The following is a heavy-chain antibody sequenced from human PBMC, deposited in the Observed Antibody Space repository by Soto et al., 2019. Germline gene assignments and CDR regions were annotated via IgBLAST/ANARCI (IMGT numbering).Heavy chain of an antibody. CDR3: ARGGPMVRGSMDV. D-gene: IGHD3-10*01. CDR1: GYTFTGSY. CDR2: INTKSRDT. V-gene: IGHV1-2*02. J-gene: IGHJ6*02. Sequence: ASVTVSCKASGYTFTGSYMHWVRQAPGQGLEWMGWINTKSRDTNYAQKFEGRVSMTRATSSSPASMELSSLRHDDTAVYYRARGGPMVRGSMDVWGQGTTVTGSS.